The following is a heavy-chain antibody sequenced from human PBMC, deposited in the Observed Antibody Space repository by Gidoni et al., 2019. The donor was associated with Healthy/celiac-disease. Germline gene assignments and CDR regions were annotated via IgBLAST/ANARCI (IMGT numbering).Heavy chain of an antibody. CDR1: GGSISSSSYY. D-gene: IGHD6-19*01. J-gene: IGHJ4*02. CDR3: ARRRYSSGWTGSFDY. Sequence: QLQLQESGPGLVKPSETLSLPCTVSGGSISSSSYYWGWIRQPPGKGLEWIGSIYYSGSTYYNPSLKSRVTISVDTSKNQFSLKLSSVTAADTAVYYCARRRYSSGWTGSFDYWGQGTLVTVSS. V-gene: IGHV4-39*01. CDR2: IYYSGST.